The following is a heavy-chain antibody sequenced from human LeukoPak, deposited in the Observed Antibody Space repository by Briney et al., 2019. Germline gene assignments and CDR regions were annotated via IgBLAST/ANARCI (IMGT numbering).Heavy chain of an antibody. D-gene: IGHD3-16*01. CDR3: ARHYGP. CDR1: GFTFSSYG. CDR2: IGSDGRNK. V-gene: IGHV3-33*01. Sequence: GGSLRLSCAASGFTFSSYGMHWVRQAPGKGLEWVAVIGSDGRNKNYADSVKGRFTISRDNSKSTSKSTLYLQMNSLRAEDTAVYYCARHYGPWGQGTLVTVSS. J-gene: IGHJ5*02.